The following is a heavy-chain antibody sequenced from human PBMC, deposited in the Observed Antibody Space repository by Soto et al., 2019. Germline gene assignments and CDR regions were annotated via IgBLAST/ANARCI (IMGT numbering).Heavy chain of an antibody. J-gene: IGHJ4*02. V-gene: IGHV3-66*01. Sequence: VQLVESGGGLVQPGGSLRLSCAASGFTVSSNYMNWVRQAPGKGLEWVSIIYDTGSTYYADSVKGRFTISRDNSKNTLYLQMNSLRAEDTAVYYCARGIAPRRHFDSWRQGTLVTVSS. CDR3: ARGIAPRRHFDS. CDR2: IYDTGST. D-gene: IGHD6-6*01. CDR1: GFTVSSNY.